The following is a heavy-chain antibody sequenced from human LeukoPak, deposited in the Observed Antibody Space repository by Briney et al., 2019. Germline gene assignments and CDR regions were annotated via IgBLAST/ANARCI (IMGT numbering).Heavy chain of an antibody. Sequence: SETLSLTCTVSGGSISSGYYWGWIRQPPGKGLEWIGSIYHSGSTYYNPSLKSRVTISVDTSKNQFSLKLSSVTAADTAVYYCARIVARYDFWSGYYFDYWGQGTLVTVSS. CDR1: GGSISSGYY. CDR3: ARIVARYDFWSGYYFDY. J-gene: IGHJ4*02. CDR2: IYHSGST. V-gene: IGHV4-38-2*02. D-gene: IGHD3-3*01.